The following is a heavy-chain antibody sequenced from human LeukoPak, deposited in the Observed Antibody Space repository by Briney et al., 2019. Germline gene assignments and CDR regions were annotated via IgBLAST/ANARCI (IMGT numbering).Heavy chain of an antibody. CDR1: GGSISSYY. V-gene: IGHV4-59*01. CDR2: IYYSGST. J-gene: IGHJ5*02. CDR3: ARGGGNQNWFDP. Sequence: SETLSLTCTVSGGSISSYYWSWIRQPPRKGLEWIGYIYYSGSTNYNPSLKSRVTISVDTSKNQFSLKLSSVTAADTAVYYCARGGGNQNWFDPWGQGTLVTVSS. D-gene: IGHD4-23*01.